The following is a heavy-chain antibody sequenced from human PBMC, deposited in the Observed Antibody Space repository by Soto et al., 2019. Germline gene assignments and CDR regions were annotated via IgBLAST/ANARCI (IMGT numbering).Heavy chain of an antibody. CDR1: GFSFSTYA. Sequence: EVQLLESGGGLVQPGGSLRLSCAASGFSFSTYAMTWVRQAPGKGLEWVSTITPSGGNTYYADSVKVRFTITRDNSENPLFLPMNSLRAGDTAVYYCSGRYCPNGVCYTNFYYYMDIWGEGTSVTVSS. CDR2: ITPSGGNT. D-gene: IGHD2-8*01. V-gene: IGHV3-23*01. J-gene: IGHJ6*03. CDR3: SGRYCPNGVCYTNFYYYMDI.